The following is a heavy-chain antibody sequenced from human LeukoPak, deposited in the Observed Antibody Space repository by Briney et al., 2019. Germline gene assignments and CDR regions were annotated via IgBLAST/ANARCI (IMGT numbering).Heavy chain of an antibody. CDR1: GGSISSGDHY. D-gene: IGHD2-8*01. Sequence: SDTLSLTCTLSGGSISSGDHYWSWIRQPPGGGLEWIAYIYYSGSTYYNPSLKSRVTISVDTSKNQLSLKLSSVTAADTAVYYCDRRDNGWFDLWGQGTLVTVSS. V-gene: IGHV4-30-4*02. J-gene: IGHJ5*02. CDR3: DRRDNGWFDL. CDR2: IYYSGST.